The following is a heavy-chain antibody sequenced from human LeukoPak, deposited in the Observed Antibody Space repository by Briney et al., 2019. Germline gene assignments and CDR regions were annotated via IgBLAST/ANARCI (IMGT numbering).Heavy chain of an antibody. CDR1: GDTLTELS. D-gene: IGHD5-18*01. V-gene: IGHV1-24*01. J-gene: IGHJ6*02. CDR2: FVPEDGET. CDR3: ARASSDTAMEDYYYYGMDV. Sequence: ASVKVSCKLSGDTLTELSIHWVRQSPGKGLEWMGGFVPEDGETIYAQKFQGRVTMTEDTSTDTAYMELSSLRSDDTAVYYCARASSDTAMEDYYYYGMDVWGQGTTVTVSS.